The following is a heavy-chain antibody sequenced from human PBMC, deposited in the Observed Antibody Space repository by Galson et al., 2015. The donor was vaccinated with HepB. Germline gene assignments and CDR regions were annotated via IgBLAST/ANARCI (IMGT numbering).Heavy chain of an antibody. CDR3: ARDRTLTDTVPSHFDY. Sequence: SVKVSCKASGYTFTSYYMHWVRQAPGQGLEWMGIINPSGGSTSYAQKFQGRVTMTRDTSTSTVYMELSSLRSEDTAVYYCARDRTLTDTVPSHFDYWGQGTLVTVSS. CDR2: INPSGGST. CDR1: GYTFTSYY. V-gene: IGHV1-46*03. D-gene: IGHD4-17*01. J-gene: IGHJ4*02.